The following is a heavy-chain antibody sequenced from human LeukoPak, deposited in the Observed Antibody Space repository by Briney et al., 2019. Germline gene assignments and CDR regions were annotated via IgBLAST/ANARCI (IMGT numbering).Heavy chain of an antibody. V-gene: IGHV1-2*02. Sequence: ASVKVSCKASGYTFTGYYMHWVRQAPGQGLEWMGWINPNSGSTNYAQKFQGRVTMTRDTSISTAYMELSRLRSDDTAVYYCARDYSSSWYLPDYWGQGTLVTVSS. CDR2: INPNSGST. J-gene: IGHJ4*02. CDR1: GYTFTGYY. CDR3: ARDYSSSWYLPDY. D-gene: IGHD6-13*01.